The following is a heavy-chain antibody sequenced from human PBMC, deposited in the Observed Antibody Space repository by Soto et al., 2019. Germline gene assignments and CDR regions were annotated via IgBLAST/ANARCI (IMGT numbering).Heavy chain of an antibody. CDR2: VDHSGRT. CDR1: GYSINSEYY. CDR3: AKKGYYPSGKINLFGS. Sequence: SETLSLTCAVSGYSINSEYYWGWIRQPPGKGLEWIGSVDHSGRTYYSPSLRSRLTIFIDTSKNQFSLRLTSVTAADTAMYFCAKKGYYPSGKINLFGSWGPGTLVTVSS. V-gene: IGHV4-38-2*01. J-gene: IGHJ4*02. D-gene: IGHD3-10*01.